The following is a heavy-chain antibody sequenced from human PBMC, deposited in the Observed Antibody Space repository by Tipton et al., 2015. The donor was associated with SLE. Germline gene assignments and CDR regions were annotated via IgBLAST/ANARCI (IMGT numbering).Heavy chain of an antibody. Sequence: TLSLTCAVYGGSFSGYYWSWIRQPPGKGLEWIGYVSYTGSTNYNPSLKSRVTISLGTSKNQFSLKLSSVTAADTAVYYCARGVSGWYVEAFDIWGQGTMVTVSS. V-gene: IGHV4-59*12. CDR3: ARGVSGWYVEAFDI. CDR1: GGSFSGYY. J-gene: IGHJ3*02. CDR2: VSYTGST. D-gene: IGHD6-19*01.